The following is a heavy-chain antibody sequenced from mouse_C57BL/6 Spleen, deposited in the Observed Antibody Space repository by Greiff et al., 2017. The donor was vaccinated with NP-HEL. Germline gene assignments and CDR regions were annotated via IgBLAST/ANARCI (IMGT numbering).Heavy chain of an antibody. Sequence: VQLQESGPGLVQPSQSLSITCTVSGFSLTSYGVHWVRQSPGKGLEWLGVIWRGGSTDYNAAFMSRLSITKDNSKSQVFFKMNSLQADDTAIYYCAKKGGLGNAMDYWGQGTSVTVSS. J-gene: IGHJ4*01. CDR1: GFSLTSYG. V-gene: IGHV2-5*01. CDR2: IWRGGST. D-gene: IGHD2-4*01. CDR3: AKKGGLGNAMDY.